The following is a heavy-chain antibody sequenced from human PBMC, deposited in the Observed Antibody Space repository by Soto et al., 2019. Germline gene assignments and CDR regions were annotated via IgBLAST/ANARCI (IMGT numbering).Heavy chain of an antibody. D-gene: IGHD5-18*01. V-gene: IGHV3-30-3*01. Sequence: RLSCAASGFTFSSYAVHWVRTAPGKGLGWVAVISYDGSNKYYADSVKGRFTISRDNSKNTLYLQMNSRRAEDTAVYYCARGPPIQYSYGPRGVYLDYWGQGTRVTVPQ. CDR3: ARGPPIQYSYGPRGVYLDY. CDR1: GFTFSSYA. CDR2: ISYDGSNK. J-gene: IGHJ4*02.